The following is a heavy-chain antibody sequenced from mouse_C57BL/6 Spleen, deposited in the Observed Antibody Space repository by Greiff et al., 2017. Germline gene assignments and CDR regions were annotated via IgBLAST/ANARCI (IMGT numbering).Heavy chain of an antibody. V-gene: IGHV5-16*01. CDR1: GFTFSDYY. J-gene: IGHJ1*03. Sequence: EVKLVESEGGLVQPGSSMKLSCTASGFTFSDYYMAWVRQVPEKGLEWVANINYDGSSTYYLDSLKSRFIISRDNAKNILYLQMSSLKSEDTATYYCARDPRSYGYFDVWGTGTTVTVSS. CDR3: ARDPRSYGYFDV. CDR2: INYDGSST.